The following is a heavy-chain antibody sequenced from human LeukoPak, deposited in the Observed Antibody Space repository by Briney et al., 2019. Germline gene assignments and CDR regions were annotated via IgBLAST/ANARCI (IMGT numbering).Heavy chain of an antibody. V-gene: IGHV3-48*01. CDR3: TRPLFIPPHYCISTSCYPDY. CDR2: INGNSGSI. CDR1: GFTFRIYT. J-gene: IGHJ4*02. Sequence: GGSLRLSCAASGFTFRIYTMNWVRQAPGKGLEWIAYINGNSGSIYYADSVKGRFTISRDNAKNSLYLQMNSLRAEDTAVYYCTRPLFIPPHYCISTSCYPDYWGQGTLVTVSS. D-gene: IGHD2-2*01.